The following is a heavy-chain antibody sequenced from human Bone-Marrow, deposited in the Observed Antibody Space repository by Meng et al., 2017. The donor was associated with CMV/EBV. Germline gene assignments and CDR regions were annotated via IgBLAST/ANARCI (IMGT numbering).Heavy chain of an antibody. CDR2: IRHDGSNK. CDR1: GFTFSTFG. D-gene: IGHD3-22*01. CDR3: ANDRAVGGYYDSSGYSDD. Sequence: GESLKISCAASGFTFSTFGMSWVRQAPGKGLEWVAFIRHDGSNKYYADSVKGRFTISRDTSKNTLSLQMNSLRVEDTAIHYCANDRAVGGYYDSSGYSDDWGQGTLVTVSS. J-gene: IGHJ4*02. V-gene: IGHV3-30*02.